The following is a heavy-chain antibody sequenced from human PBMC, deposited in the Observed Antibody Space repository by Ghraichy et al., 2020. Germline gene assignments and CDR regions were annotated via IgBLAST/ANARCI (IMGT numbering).Heavy chain of an antibody. J-gene: IGHJ4*02. CDR1: GYTFSDFY. D-gene: IGHD6-13*01. CDR2: INPSSGGT. V-gene: IGHV1-2*02. CDR3: ARAYCSTSSCPTGGY. Sequence: ASVKVSCKASGYTFSDFYIYWVRQAPGQGLEWMGWINPSSGGTNCAQRFQGRVTMTRDRSIHTAYMELTSLTYDDTAVYYCARAYCSTSSCPTGGYWGQGTLVTVSS.